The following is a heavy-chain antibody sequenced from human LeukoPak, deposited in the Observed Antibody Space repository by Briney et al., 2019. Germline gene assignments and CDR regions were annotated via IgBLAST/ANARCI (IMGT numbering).Heavy chain of an antibody. CDR2: IYWDDDK. CDR1: GFSLSTSGVG. J-gene: IGHJ4*02. D-gene: IGHD2-8*02. Sequence: SGPTLVKPPQTLTLTCTFSGFSLSTSGVGVGWIRQPPGKALEWLTLIYWDDDKRYSPSLKSRLTITKDTSKNQVVLTMTNMDPVDTATYYCAHSPSSGAGPYIDYWGQGTLVTVSS. CDR3: AHSPSSGAGPYIDY. V-gene: IGHV2-5*02.